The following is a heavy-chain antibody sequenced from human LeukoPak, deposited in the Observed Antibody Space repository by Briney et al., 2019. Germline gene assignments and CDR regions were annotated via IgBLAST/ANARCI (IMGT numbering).Heavy chain of an antibody. J-gene: IGHJ6*02. CDR1: GFTFDDYA. CDR3: ARVYYYYYYGMDV. CDR2: ISWNSGSI. Sequence: GRSLRLSCAASGFTFDDYAMHWVRQAPGKGLEWVSGISWNSGSIGYADSVKGRFTISRDNSKNTLYLQMNSLRAEDTAVYYCARVYYYYYYGMDVWGQGTTVTVSS. V-gene: IGHV3-9*01.